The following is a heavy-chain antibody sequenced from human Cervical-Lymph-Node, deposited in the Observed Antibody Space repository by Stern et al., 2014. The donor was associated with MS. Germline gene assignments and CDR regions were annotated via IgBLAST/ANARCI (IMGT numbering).Heavy chain of an antibody. CDR3: ARDYGDYAFDY. J-gene: IGHJ4*02. D-gene: IGHD4-17*01. CDR2: IYPGDSDT. CDR1: GYSFTANW. Sequence: DVQLVESGAGVKKPGESLKISCKGSGYSFTANWIAWVRQMHGNCLEWMGIIYPGDSDTRYSPSFQGQVTSSADKSISTAYLQWSSLKASDAAMYYCARDYGDYAFDYWGQGTLVTVSS. V-gene: IGHV5-51*01.